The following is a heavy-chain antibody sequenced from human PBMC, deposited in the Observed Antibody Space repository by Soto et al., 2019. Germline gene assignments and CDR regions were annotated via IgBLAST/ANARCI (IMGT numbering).Heavy chain of an antibody. Sequence: PSETLSLTCTVSGGSISSGGYYWSWIRQHPGKGLEWIGYIYYSGSTYYNPSLKSRVTISVDTSKNQFSLKLSSVTAADTAVYYRARVTATIWDFSHDAFDIWGQGTMVTVSS. V-gene: IGHV4-31*03. CDR1: GGSISSGGYY. D-gene: IGHD5-12*01. CDR3: ARVTATIWDFSHDAFDI. CDR2: IYYSGST. J-gene: IGHJ3*02.